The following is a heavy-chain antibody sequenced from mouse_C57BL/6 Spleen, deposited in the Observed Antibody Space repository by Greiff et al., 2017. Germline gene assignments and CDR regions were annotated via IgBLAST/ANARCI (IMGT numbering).Heavy chain of an antibody. CDR1: GYTFTSYW. Sequence: QVQLQQPGAELVMPGASVKLSCKASGYTFTSYWMHWVKQRPGQGLEWIGEIDPSESYTNYNQKFKGKSTLTVDKSSSTAYMQLSSLTSEDSAVYYCARRANYYGSSLYAMDYWGQGTSVTVSS. D-gene: IGHD1-1*01. V-gene: IGHV1-69*01. J-gene: IGHJ4*01. CDR2: IDPSESYT. CDR3: ARRANYYGSSLYAMDY.